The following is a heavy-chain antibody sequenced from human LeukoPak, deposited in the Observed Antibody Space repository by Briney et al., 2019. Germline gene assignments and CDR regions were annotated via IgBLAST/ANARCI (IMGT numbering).Heavy chain of an antibody. V-gene: IGHV4-39*07. CDR3: ARVPSAAGIYLDY. Sequence: SETLSLTCTVSGGSISSSSYCWGWLRQPPGKGLEWIGSIYYSGSTYYNPSLKSRVTISVDTSKNQFSLKLSSVTAADTAVYYCARVPSAAGIYLDYWGQGTLVTVSS. CDR1: GGSISSSSYC. CDR2: IYYSGST. J-gene: IGHJ4*02. D-gene: IGHD6-13*01.